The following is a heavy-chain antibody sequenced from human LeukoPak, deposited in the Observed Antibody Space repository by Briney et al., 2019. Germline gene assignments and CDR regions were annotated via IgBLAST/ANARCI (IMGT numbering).Heavy chain of an antibody. CDR1: GYTFTSYG. V-gene: IGHV1-18*01. D-gene: IGHD6-19*01. J-gene: IGHJ4*02. Sequence: ASVKVPCKASGYTFTSYGISWVRQAPGQGLEWMGWISAYNGSTNYAQKLQGRVTMTTDTSTSTAYMELRSLRSDDTAVYYCARDIAIAVAGDFDYWGQGTLVTVSS. CDR2: ISAYNGST. CDR3: ARDIAIAVAGDFDY.